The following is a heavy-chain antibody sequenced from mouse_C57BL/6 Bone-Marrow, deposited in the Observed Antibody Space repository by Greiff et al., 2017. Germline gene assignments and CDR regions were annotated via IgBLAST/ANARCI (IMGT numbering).Heavy chain of an antibody. D-gene: IGHD2-2*01. CDR2: ISNLAYSI. CDR1: GFTFSDYG. Sequence: EVILVESGGGLVQPGGSLKLSCAASGFTFSDYGMAWVRQAPRKGPEWVAFISNLAYSIYYADTVTGRFTISRENAKNTLYLEMSSLRSEDTAMYYCARRGYYWYFDVWGTGTTVTVSS. J-gene: IGHJ1*03. CDR3: ARRGYYWYFDV. V-gene: IGHV5-15*01.